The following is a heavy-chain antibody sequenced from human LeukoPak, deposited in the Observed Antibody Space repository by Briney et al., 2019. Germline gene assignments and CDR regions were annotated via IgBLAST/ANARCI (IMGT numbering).Heavy chain of an antibody. Sequence: GGSLRLSCAASGFTFSSYAMSWVRQAPGKGLEWVANIKQDGSEIYYVDSVKGRLTISRDNTKNSVYLQMNSLRAEDTAVYYCARQLGGSGSYWGQGTLVTVSS. V-gene: IGHV3-7*01. CDR2: IKQDGSEI. CDR1: GFTFSSYA. D-gene: IGHD3-10*01. CDR3: ARQLGGSGSY. J-gene: IGHJ4*02.